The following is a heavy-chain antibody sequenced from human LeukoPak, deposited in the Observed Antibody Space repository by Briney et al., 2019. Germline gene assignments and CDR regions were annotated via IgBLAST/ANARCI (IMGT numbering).Heavy chain of an antibody. D-gene: IGHD6-19*01. CDR1: GFTFSNYG. J-gene: IGHJ4*02. Sequence: PGGSLRLSCAASGFTFSNYGMSWVRQAPGKGLEWVSFIGSSGSNTYYADSVKGRFTISRDNSKNTLYLQMNSLRAEDTAVYYCAKGYSSGWYDFDYWGQGTLVTVSS. V-gene: IGHV3-23*01. CDR2: IGSSGSNT. CDR3: AKGYSSGWYDFDY.